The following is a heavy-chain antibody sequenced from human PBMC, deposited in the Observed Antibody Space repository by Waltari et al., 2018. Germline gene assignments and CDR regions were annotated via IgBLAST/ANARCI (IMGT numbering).Heavy chain of an antibody. D-gene: IGHD3-22*01. CDR1: GYTFTSYA. CDR2: INAGNGNT. V-gene: IGHV1-3*01. J-gene: IGHJ4*02. CDR3: ASSYYDSSGYYSGFDY. Sequence: QVPLVQSGAEVKKPGASVKVSCKASGYTFTSYAMHLVPQAPGQRLEWMGWINAGNGNTKYSQKFQGRVTITRDTSASTAYMELSSLRSEDTAVYYCASSYYDSSGYYSGFDYWGQGTLVTVSS.